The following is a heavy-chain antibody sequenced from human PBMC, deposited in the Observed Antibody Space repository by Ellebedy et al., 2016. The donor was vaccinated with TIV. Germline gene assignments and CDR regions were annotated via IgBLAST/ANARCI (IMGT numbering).Heavy chain of an antibody. Sequence: MPSETLSLTCAVSGGPINTNKWWSWLRQTPGKGLEWIGEVYHTGSTNYSPSLKGRVTISVDKSNHHFSLELTSVTAADTAVYYCARDTGLYYGSSGFDFWGQGTLVIVSS. J-gene: IGHJ4*02. V-gene: IGHV4-4*02. CDR3: ARDTGLYYGSSGFDF. CDR1: GGPINTNKW. CDR2: VYHTGST. D-gene: IGHD3-22*01.